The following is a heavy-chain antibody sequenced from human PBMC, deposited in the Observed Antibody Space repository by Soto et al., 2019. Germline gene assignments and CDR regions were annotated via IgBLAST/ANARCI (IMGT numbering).Heavy chain of an antibody. CDR3: ASPFFYGSGIPLPDMDV. CDR1: GGSISSGDYY. V-gene: IGHV4-30-4*01. Sequence: PSETLSLTCTVSGGSISSGDYYCSWIRQPPGKGLEWIGYIYYSGSTYYNPSLKSRVTISVDTSKNQFSLKLSSVTAADTAVYYCASPFFYGSGIPLPDMDVWGQGTTVTVS. J-gene: IGHJ6*02. CDR2: IYYSGST. D-gene: IGHD3-10*01.